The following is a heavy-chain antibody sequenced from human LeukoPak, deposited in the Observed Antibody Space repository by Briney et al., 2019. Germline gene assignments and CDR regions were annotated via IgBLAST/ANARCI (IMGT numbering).Heavy chain of an antibody. D-gene: IGHD2-15*01. CDR3: ANALGYCSGGSCRPY. CDR1: GGSFSGYY. CDR2: ISGSGGST. J-gene: IGHJ4*02. Sequence: ETLSLTCAVYGGSFSGYYWSWIRQPPGKGLEWVSAISGSGGSTYYADSVKGRFTISRDNSKNTLYLQMNSLRAEDTAVYYCANALGYCSGGSCRPYWGQGTLVTVSS. V-gene: IGHV3-23*01.